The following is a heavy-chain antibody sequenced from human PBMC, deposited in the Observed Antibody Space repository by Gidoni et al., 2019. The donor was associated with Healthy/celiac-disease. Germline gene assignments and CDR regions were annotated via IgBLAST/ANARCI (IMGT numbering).Heavy chain of an antibody. CDR2: INPSVGST. V-gene: IGHV1-46*01. Sequence: QVQLVQSGAEVKTPGASVKVSCKASGYTFTSYYMHWVRQAPGQGLEWMGIINPSVGSTSYAQKFQGRVTMTRDTSTSTVYMELSSLISEDTAVYYCARELIPASEMATIEVWGQGTLVTVSS. D-gene: IGHD5-12*01. CDR1: GYTFTSYY. J-gene: IGHJ4*02. CDR3: ARELIPASEMATIEV.